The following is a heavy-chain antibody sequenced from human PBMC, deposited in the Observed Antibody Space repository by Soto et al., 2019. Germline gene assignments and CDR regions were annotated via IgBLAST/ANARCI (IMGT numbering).Heavy chain of an antibody. J-gene: IGHJ5*02. CDR3: ARGTMQFDP. V-gene: IGHV4-34*01. Sequence: SETLSLTFAFISWPLSAYSLSWIRQPPGKGLEWIGEINHSGSTNYNPSLKSRVTISLDTSKNQFSLKLSSVTAADTAVYYCARGTMQFDPWGQGTLVTVS. CDR1: SWPLSAYS. CDR2: INHSGST.